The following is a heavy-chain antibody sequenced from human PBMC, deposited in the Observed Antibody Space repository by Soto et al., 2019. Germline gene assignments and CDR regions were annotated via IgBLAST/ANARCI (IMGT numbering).Heavy chain of an antibody. Sequence: QVQLVESGGGVVQPGRSLRLSCAASGFSFSKYGMHWVRQAPGKGLEWVAEMSDDGSKKYYGDSVKGRFTISRDNSKNTLYLLMDSLRPEDTAMYYCAKEVRETGGYYVDCWGQGTLVTVSS. V-gene: IGHV3-30*18. CDR3: AKEVRETGGYYVDC. CDR2: MSDDGSKK. J-gene: IGHJ4*02. D-gene: IGHD3-16*01. CDR1: GFSFSKYG.